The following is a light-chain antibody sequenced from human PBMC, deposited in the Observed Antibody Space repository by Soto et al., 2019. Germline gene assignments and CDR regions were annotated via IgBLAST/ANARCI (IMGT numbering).Light chain of an antibody. CDR3: QQYDGSSP. CDR1: QSIDSW. Sequence: DIQMTQSPSTLSASVGDRVTITCRASQSIDSWLAWYQQKPGKAPKLLIYKASSLESGVPSRFSGSGSGTEFTLTISSLQPDDFATYYCQQYDGSSPFGQGTKLEIK. V-gene: IGKV1-5*03. CDR2: KAS. J-gene: IGKJ2*01.